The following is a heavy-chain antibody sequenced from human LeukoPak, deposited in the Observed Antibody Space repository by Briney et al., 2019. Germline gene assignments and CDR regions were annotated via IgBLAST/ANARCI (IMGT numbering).Heavy chain of an antibody. J-gene: IGHJ4*02. V-gene: IGHV1-69*05. CDR2: IIPIFGTA. Sequence: SVKVSCKASGGTFSSYAISWMRQAPGQGLEWMGGIIPIFGTANYAQKFQGRVTITTDESTSTAYMELSSLRPEDTAVYYCARDLVSVDTAMVRGRWQQLPQYWGQGTLVTVSS. CDR1: GGTFSSYA. D-gene: IGHD5-18*01. CDR3: ARDLVSVDTAMVRGRWQQLPQY.